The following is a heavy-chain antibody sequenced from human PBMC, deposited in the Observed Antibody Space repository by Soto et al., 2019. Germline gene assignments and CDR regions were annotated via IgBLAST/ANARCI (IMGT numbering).Heavy chain of an antibody. J-gene: IGHJ5*02. D-gene: IGHD3-3*01. CDR1: GYTFTAYY. Sequence: QVQLLQSGTEVKKPGASVKVSCKAPGYTFTAYYIHWVRQAPGQGLEWMGWIIPDSGATKYTQKFQGRVTMTSEASINTDCLEVSRLRFDDTAVYFCARGDRISRFGVRNWLDPWGQGTLVTVSS. CDR2: IIPDSGAT. CDR3: ARGDRISRFGVRNWLDP. V-gene: IGHV1-2*02.